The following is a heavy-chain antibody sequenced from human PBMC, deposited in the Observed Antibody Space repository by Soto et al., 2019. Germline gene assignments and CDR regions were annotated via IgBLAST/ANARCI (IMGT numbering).Heavy chain of an antibody. CDR1: GFTFDEYA. V-gene: IGHV3-23*01. D-gene: IGHD2-21*01. CDR2: ISNSGAST. Sequence: GGSLRLSSAASGFTFDEYAMTWVRQAPGKGLEWVSAISNSGASTKYADSVVGRFIISRDSSKNTLYLQMNSLKAEDTAVYFCAKLETASMVVFAFDFWGQGTLVTVRS. CDR3: AKLETASMVVFAFDF. J-gene: IGHJ4*02.